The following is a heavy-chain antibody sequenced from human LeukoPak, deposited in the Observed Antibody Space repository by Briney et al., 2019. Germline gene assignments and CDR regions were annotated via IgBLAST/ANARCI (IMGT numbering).Heavy chain of an antibody. CDR3: AKKEMATRMVKGARQYNWFDP. J-gene: IGHJ5*02. D-gene: IGHD5-24*01. V-gene: IGHV3-23*01. Sequence: GGSLRLSCAASGFTFSSYAMSWVRQAPGKGLEWVSAISGSGGSTYYAASVKGRFTISRDNSKNPLYLQMNSLRAEDTAVYYCAKKEMATRMVKGARQYNWFDPWGQGTLVTVSS. CDR2: ISGSGGST. CDR1: GFTFSSYA.